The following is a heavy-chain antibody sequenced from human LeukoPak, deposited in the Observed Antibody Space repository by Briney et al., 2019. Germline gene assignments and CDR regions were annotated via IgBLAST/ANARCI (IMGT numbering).Heavy chain of an antibody. D-gene: IGHD7-27*01. V-gene: IGHV3-30*02. Sequence: GGSLRLSCAASGFTFSGHAMHWVRQTPGVGLEWVAIIGNDGGDQHYSESVKGRFTISRDNSKNTLFLQLNSLRPEDTALYLCARDLMWGFDYWGQGTLVTVSS. CDR3: ARDLMWGFDY. CDR1: GFTFSGHA. J-gene: IGHJ4*02. CDR2: IGNDGGDQ.